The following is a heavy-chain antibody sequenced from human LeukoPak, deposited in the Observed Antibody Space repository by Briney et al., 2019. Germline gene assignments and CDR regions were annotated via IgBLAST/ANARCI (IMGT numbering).Heavy chain of an antibody. CDR3: AKAAWGASGSYFFDH. V-gene: IGHV3-23*01. CDR2: ISDSGYNT. CDR1: GFTFSSYA. J-gene: IGHJ4*02. Sequence: GGSLRLSCAASGFTFSSYAMTWVRQAPGKGLEWVSGISDSGYNTYYADSVKGRFTISRDNPKNTLYLQMSSLRAEDTAVYYCAKAAWGASGSYFFDHWGQGTLVTVSS. D-gene: IGHD1-26*01.